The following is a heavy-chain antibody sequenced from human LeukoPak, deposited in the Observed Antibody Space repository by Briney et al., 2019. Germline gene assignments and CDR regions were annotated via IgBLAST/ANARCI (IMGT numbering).Heavy chain of an antibody. CDR1: GGSISSYY. D-gene: IGHD6-13*01. Sequence: PSETLSLTCTVSGGSISSYYWSWIRQPPGKGLEWIGYIYYSGSTNYNPSLKSRVTISVDTSKNQFSLKLSSVTAADTAVYYCARALYSLDAFDIWGQGTMVTVSS. CDR2: IYYSGST. CDR3: ARALYSLDAFDI. J-gene: IGHJ3*02. V-gene: IGHV4-59*01.